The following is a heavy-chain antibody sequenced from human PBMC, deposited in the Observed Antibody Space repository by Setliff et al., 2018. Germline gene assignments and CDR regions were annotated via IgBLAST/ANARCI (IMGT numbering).Heavy chain of an antibody. V-gene: IGHV3-74*01. CDR3: GRGGGDSGWVYI. Sequence: PLGSLRLSCAASGFTLSPYWMHWVRQVPGKGLVWVSRMNSDGSRISYAESVKGRFTISRDNAKNTLYLQMNNLRFDDTAVYYCGRGGGDSGWVYIWGQGTLVTVSS. J-gene: IGHJ4*02. CDR2: MNSDGSRI. D-gene: IGHD6-19*01. CDR1: GFTLSPYW.